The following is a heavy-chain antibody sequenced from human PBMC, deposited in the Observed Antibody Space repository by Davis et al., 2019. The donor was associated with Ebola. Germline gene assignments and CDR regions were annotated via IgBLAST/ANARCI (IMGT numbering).Heavy chain of an antibody. D-gene: IGHD3-10*01. J-gene: IGHJ5*01. Sequence: GESLKISCAASGFTFSDYYMSWIRQAPGKGLEWVSYISSSSYTNYADSVKGRFSISRDNSKNTLYLQMNSLRADDTAVYYCARDGEFYYGSGSSFMYNWFDSWGQGTLVTVSS. CDR2: ISSSSYT. CDR1: GFTFSDYY. CDR3: ARDGEFYYGSGSSFMYNWFDS. V-gene: IGHV3-11*06.